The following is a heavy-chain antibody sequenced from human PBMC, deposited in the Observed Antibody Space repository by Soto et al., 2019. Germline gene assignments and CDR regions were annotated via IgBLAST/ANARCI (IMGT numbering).Heavy chain of an antibody. Sequence: GASVKVSCKASGYTFTSYGISGVRQAPGQGLEWMGWISAYNGNTNYAQKLQGRVTMTTDTSTSTAYMELRSLRSDDTAVYYCARVAALSPYYYDSSGYYSDWGQGTLVTVSS. V-gene: IGHV1-18*01. D-gene: IGHD3-22*01. CDR1: GYTFTSYG. CDR3: ARVAALSPYYYDSSGYYSD. CDR2: ISAYNGNT. J-gene: IGHJ4*02.